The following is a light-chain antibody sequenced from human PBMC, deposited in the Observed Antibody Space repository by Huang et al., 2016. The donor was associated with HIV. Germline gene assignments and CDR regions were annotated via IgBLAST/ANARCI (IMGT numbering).Light chain of an antibody. CDR3: QHYTNWPWFT. J-gene: IGKJ2*01. CDR2: GAS. V-gene: IGKV3-15*01. Sequence: EIVMTQSPATLSVSPGERATLSCRASQSVSSNLAWYQQKPGQAPRLLIYGASTRATGIPARFSGSGSGTEFTLTISSLQSEDFAVYYCQHYTNWPWFTFGQGTKLDIK. CDR1: QSVSSN.